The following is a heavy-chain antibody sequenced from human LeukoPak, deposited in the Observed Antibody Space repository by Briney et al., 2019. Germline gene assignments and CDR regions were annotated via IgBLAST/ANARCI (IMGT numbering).Heavy chain of an antibody. V-gene: IGHV3-15*01. D-gene: IGHD2-2*01. CDR2: IKSKTNGGTT. CDR3: TTGCSSTTCCHWDNWFDP. Sequence: GGSLRLSCAASGFTFSNAWVSWVRQAPGKGLEWVGRIKSKTNGGTTDYAAPVKGRFTISRDDSKNTLYLQMNSLKTEDTAVYYCTTGCSSTTCCHWDNWFDPWGQGTLVTVSS. CDR1: GFTFSNAW. J-gene: IGHJ5*02.